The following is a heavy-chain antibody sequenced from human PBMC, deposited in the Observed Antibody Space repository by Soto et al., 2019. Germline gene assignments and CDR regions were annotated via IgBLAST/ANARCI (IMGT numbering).Heavy chain of an antibody. CDR3: TRDDVRCSGGRCYGVPMDV. CDR2: IQSGGST. Sequence: EVQLVESGGGLVQPGGSLRLSCAASGFTVSSKYMSWVRQAPGKGLEWVSLIQSGGSTYYAGSVKGRFTISRDNSENTLCLQMTSRRVEDTAVYYCTRDDVRCSGGRCYGVPMDVWRKGTTLTVSA. J-gene: IGHJ6*04. V-gene: IGHV3-66*01. D-gene: IGHD2-15*01. CDR1: GFTVSSKY.